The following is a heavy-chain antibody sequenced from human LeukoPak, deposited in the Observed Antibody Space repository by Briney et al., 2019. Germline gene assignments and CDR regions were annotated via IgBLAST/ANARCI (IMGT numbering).Heavy chain of an antibody. J-gene: IGHJ4*02. CDR3: ARLVAATPGAVDY. Sequence: ASVKVSCKASGYTFTGYYMHWVRQAPGQGLEWMGWINPNSGGTNYAQEFQGRVTMTRDTSISTAYMELSRLRSDDTAVYYCARLVAATPGAVDYWGQGTLVTVSS. D-gene: IGHD2-15*01. CDR1: GYTFTGYY. V-gene: IGHV1-2*02. CDR2: INPNSGGT.